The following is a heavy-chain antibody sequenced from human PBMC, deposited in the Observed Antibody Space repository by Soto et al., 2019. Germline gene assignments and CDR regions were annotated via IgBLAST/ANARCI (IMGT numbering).Heavy chain of an antibody. V-gene: IGHV1-3*01. CDR1: GYTFSAYT. D-gene: IGHD2-2*01. Sequence: QAQLVQSGAEMKKPGASVKVSCKATGYTFSAYTMNWVRQAPGQSLEWMGWINAGSGNTKYSQNFQGRVSITRDTSASTVYMELTGLTSEDTAVYYCARDTETLGQRANHALDIWGQGTMVTVSS. CDR2: INAGSGNT. CDR3: ARDTETLGQRANHALDI. J-gene: IGHJ3*02.